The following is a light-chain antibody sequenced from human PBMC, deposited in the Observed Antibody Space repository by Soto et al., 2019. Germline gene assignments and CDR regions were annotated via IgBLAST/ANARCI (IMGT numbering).Light chain of an antibody. Sequence: EIVMTQSPATLSASPGERATLSCRASQSVRSNLAWYQQKPGQAPRLLIYGASTRATGIPARFSGSGSGTEFTLTISSLQSEDFAVYYCQQGTDWPPGTFGQGTKVDIK. CDR1: QSVRSN. V-gene: IGKV3-15*01. CDR2: GAS. CDR3: QQGTDWPPGT. J-gene: IGKJ1*01.